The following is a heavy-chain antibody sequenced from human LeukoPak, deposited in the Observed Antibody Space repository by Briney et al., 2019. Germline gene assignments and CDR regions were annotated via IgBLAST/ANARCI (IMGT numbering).Heavy chain of an antibody. CDR3: ARAGYDSTWYFFDY. J-gene: IGHJ4*02. V-gene: IGHV1-46*01. Sequence: GASVKVSCKTSGYTFTNYYIHWVRQAPGQGLEWLGIINPSADSASYAQKFQGRVTVTRDTSTSTVYMELSSLRSEDTAVYYCARAGYDSTWYFFDYWGQGALVTVSS. CDR2: INPSADSA. D-gene: IGHD6-13*01. CDR1: GYTFTNYY.